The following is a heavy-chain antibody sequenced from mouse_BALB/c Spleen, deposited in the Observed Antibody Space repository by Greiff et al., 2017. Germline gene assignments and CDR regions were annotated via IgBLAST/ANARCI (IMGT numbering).Heavy chain of an antibody. Sequence: VQLKESGPGLVAPSQSLSITCTVSGFSLTGYGVNWVRQPPGKGLEWLGMIWGDGSTDYNSALKSRLSISKDNSKSQVFLKMNSLQTDDTARYYCARAYDYDAMDYWGQGTSVTVSS. J-gene: IGHJ4*01. CDR3: ARAYDYDAMDY. D-gene: IGHD6-5*01. V-gene: IGHV2-6-7*01. CDR1: GFSLTGYG. CDR2: IWGDGST.